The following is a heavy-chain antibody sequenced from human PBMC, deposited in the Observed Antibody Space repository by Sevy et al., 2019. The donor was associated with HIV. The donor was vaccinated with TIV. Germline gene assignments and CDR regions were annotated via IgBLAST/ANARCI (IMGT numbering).Heavy chain of an antibody. Sequence: GGSLRLSCAASGLTFSSYAMSWIRQAPGKGLEWVSAISGSGGSTYYADSVKGRFTISRDNSKNTLYLQMNSLRAEDTAVYYCAKSYYYDSSGYHPVAFDIWGQRTMVTVSS. CDR2: ISGSGGST. J-gene: IGHJ3*02. V-gene: IGHV3-23*01. CDR1: GLTFSSYA. CDR3: AKSYYYDSSGYHPVAFDI. D-gene: IGHD3-22*01.